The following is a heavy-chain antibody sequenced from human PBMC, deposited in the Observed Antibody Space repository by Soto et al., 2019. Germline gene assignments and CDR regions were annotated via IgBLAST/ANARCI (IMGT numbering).Heavy chain of an antibody. CDR2: IYYTGST. J-gene: IGHJ4*02. V-gene: IGHV4-61*08. CDR3: ARLTSGYYANFDY. CDR1: GGSISSGGYS. Sequence: SETLSLTCAVSGGSISSGGYSWSWVRPPPGKGLEWIGYIYYTGSTNYNPSLKSRVTISLDTSKNQFSLKLSSVTAADTAVYYCARLTSGYYANFDYWGQGTLVTVSS. D-gene: IGHD3-22*01.